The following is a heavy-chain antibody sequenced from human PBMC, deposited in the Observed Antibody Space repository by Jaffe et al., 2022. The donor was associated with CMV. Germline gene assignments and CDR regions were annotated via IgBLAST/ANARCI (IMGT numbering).Heavy chain of an antibody. CDR1: GGSISSYY. CDR2: IYYSGST. D-gene: IGHD5-12*01. J-gene: IGHJ4*02. CDR3: ARVKDEFRDGYNYPFDY. Sequence: QVQLQESGPGLVKPSETLSLTCTVSGGSISSYYWSWIRQPPGKGLEWIGYIYYSGSTNYNPSLKSRVTISVDTSKNQFSLKLSSVTAADTAVYYCARVKDEFRDGYNYPFDYWGQGTLVTVSS. V-gene: IGHV4-59*01.